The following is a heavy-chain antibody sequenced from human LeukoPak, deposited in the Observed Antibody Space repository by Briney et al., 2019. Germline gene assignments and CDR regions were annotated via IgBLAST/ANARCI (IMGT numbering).Heavy chain of an antibody. CDR1: GYSITSYW. CDR3: ARHLSSSHSPYFDY. D-gene: IGHD6-13*01. V-gene: IGHV5-51*01. J-gene: IGHJ4*02. Sequence: GESLKISCKGSGYSITSYWIAWVRQMPGKGLEWMGIIYPGDSDTRYSPSFQGQVTISADKSISTAYLQWSSLKASDTAMYYCARHLSSSHSPYFDYWGQGTLVTVSS. CDR2: IYPGDSDT.